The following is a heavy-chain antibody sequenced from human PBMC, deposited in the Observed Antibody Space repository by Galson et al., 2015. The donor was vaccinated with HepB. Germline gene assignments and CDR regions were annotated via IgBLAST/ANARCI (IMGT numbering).Heavy chain of an antibody. CDR3: ASAPFGVGYQLLRF. CDR2: INPNSGGT. J-gene: IGHJ4*02. D-gene: IGHD2-2*01. CDR1: GYTFTGYY. Sequence: SVKVSCKASGYTFTGYYMHWVRQAPGQGLEWMGWINPNSGGTNYAQRFQGRVTMTRDTSISTAYMELSRLRSDDTAVYYCASAPFGVGYQLLRFWGQGTLVTVSS. V-gene: IGHV1-2*02.